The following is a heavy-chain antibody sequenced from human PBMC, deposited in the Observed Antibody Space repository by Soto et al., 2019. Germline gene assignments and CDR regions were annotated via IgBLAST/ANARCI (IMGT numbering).Heavy chain of an antibody. J-gene: IGHJ4*02. D-gene: IGHD2-15*01. CDR3: GRMGYCSGGSCYTIDY. CDR1: GGTFSSYT. V-gene: IGHV1-69*02. Sequence: QVQLVQSGAEVKKPGSSVKVSCKASGGTFSSYTISWVRQAPGQGLEWMGRIIPILGIANYAQKFQGRVTITADKSTSTAYTELSSLRSEDTAVYYCGRMGYCSGGSCYTIDYWGQGTLVTVSS. CDR2: IIPILGIA.